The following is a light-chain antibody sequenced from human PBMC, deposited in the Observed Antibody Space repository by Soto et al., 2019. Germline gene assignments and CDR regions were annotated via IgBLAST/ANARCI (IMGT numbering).Light chain of an antibody. J-gene: IGKJ4*01. CDR3: QQRSNWTLT. V-gene: IGKV3-11*01. CDR2: DAS. CDR1: QSVSSY. Sequence: EILLTQSPATLSLSPGERATLSCRASQSVSSYLAWYQQKPGQAPRLLIYDASNTATGIPARFSGSGSGTDFTLTISSLEPGDFAVYYCQQRSNWTLTFGGGTKVDIK.